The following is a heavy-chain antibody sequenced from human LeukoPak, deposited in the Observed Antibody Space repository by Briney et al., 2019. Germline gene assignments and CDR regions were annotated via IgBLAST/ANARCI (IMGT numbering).Heavy chain of an antibody. CDR1: GFTFSTYA. CDR2: ISYDGRNK. D-gene: IGHD1-20*01. Sequence: QPGRSRRLSCAASGFTFSTYAMHWVRQAPGKGLEWVAVISYDGRNKDYADSVKGRSTISRDNSKNTQYLQMNRLRAEDTAVYYCARDLYNWVKDIWGQGTMVTASS. J-gene: IGHJ3*02. V-gene: IGHV3-30*04. CDR3: ARDLYNWVKDI.